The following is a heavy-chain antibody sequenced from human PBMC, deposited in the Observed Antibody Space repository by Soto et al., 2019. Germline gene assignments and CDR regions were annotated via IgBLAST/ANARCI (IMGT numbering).Heavy chain of an antibody. Sequence: EVQLLESGGGLVQPGGSLRLSCAASGFTFSSYAMSWVRQAPGKGLEWVSAISGSGGSTYYADSVKGRFTISRDNYKNTLYLQMNSMRAEDTAVYYCAKGSELYSSGGINYWGQGTLVTVSS. CDR2: ISGSGGST. J-gene: IGHJ4*02. V-gene: IGHV3-23*01. CDR1: GFTFSSYA. CDR3: AKGSELYSSGGINY. D-gene: IGHD6-19*01.